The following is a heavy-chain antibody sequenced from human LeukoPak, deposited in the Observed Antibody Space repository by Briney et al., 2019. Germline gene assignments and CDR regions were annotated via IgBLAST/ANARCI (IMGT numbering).Heavy chain of an antibody. CDR3: ARGWDCSGGSCYENYYYYYMDV. J-gene: IGHJ6*03. V-gene: IGHV1-18*04. CDR1: GYTFTGYY. CDR2: ISAYNGNT. D-gene: IGHD2-15*01. Sequence: ASVKVSCKASGYTFTGYYMHWVRQAPGQGLEWMGWISAYNGNTNYAQKLQGRVTMTTDTSTSTAYMELRSLRSDDTAVYYCARGWDCSGGSCYENYYYYYMDVWGKGTTVTVSS.